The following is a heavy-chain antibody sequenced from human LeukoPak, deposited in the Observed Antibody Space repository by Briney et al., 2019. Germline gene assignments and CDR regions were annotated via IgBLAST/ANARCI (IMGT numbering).Heavy chain of an antibody. D-gene: IGHD3-10*01. CDR2: ISSSSSYI. CDR3: ARVGEIGDAFDI. V-gene: IGHV3-21*01. J-gene: IGHJ3*02. CDR1: GFTFSSYS. Sequence: GGSLRLSCAASGFTFSSYSMNWVRQAPGKGLEWVSSISSSSSYIYYADSVKGRFTISRDNAKNPLYLQMNSLRAEDTAVYYCARVGEIGDAFDIWGQGTMVTVSS.